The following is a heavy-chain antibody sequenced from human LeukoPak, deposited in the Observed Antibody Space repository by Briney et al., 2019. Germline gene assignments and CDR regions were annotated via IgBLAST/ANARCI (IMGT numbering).Heavy chain of an antibody. CDR2: TYYRSKWKN. V-gene: IGHV6-1*01. CDR3: ARDLHDRVVTPFGY. Sequence: SQTLTLTCAISGDSVSSDSAAWTWIRQSPSRGLEGLGRTYYRSKWKNDYAPSVKGRITINPDTSKNQFSLNLNSVTPEDTAVYYCARDLHDRVVTPFGYWGQGTLVTVSS. D-gene: IGHD3-10*02. CDR1: GDSVSSDSAA. J-gene: IGHJ4*02.